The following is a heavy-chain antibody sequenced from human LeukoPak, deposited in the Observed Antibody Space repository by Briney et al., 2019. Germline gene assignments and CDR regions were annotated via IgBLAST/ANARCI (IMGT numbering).Heavy chain of an antibody. V-gene: IGHV4-39*01. J-gene: IGHJ5*02. CDR1: GGSISSSSYY. D-gene: IGHD3-3*01. Sequence: SETLSLTCTVSGGSISSSSYYWGWIRQPPGKGLEWIGSIYYGGSTYYNPSLKSRVTISADTSKNQFSLKLSSVTAADTAVYYCARHFWRATAFDPWGQGTLVTVSS. CDR3: ARHFWRATAFDP. CDR2: IYYGGST.